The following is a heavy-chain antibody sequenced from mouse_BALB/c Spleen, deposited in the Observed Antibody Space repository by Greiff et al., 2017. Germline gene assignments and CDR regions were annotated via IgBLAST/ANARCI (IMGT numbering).Heavy chain of an antibody. J-gene: IGHJ2*01. D-gene: IGHD2-1*01. CDR2: IDPSDSET. CDR3: ARYYGNYNSRYFDY. Sequence: QVQLQQPGAELVKPGAPVKLSCKASGYTFTSYWMNWVKQRPGRGLEWIGRIDPSDSETHYNQKFKDKATLTVDKSSSTAYIQLSSLTSEDSAVYYCARYYGNYNSRYFDYWGQGTTLTVSS. CDR1: GYTFTSYW. V-gene: IGHV1-69*02.